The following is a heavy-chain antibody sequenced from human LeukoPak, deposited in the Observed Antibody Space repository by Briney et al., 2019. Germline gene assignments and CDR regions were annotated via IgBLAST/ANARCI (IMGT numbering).Heavy chain of an antibody. CDR1: GSSIYDDH. CDR2: VSYRGSA. CDR3: GRNFEASSNWYIQY. D-gene: IGHD2-2*01. V-gene: IGHV4-59*12. Sequence: SETLSLTCSVSGSSIYDDHYGWIRQPPGKGLEWIGFVSYRGSAKYNPSLESRVTLSVDTSKKQISLNLKSVTAADTAAYYCGRNFEASSNWYIQYWGQGSLVTVSS. J-gene: IGHJ1*01.